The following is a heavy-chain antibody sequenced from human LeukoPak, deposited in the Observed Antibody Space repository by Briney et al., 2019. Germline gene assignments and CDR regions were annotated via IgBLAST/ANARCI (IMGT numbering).Heavy chain of an antibody. CDR3: AKKWKQLWSPNDC. Sequence: PGGSLRLSCAASGFTFSSYAMSWVRQAPGKGLEWVSVISGSGGSTYYADSVKGRFTISRDNSKNTLYLQMNSLRAEDTAVYFCAKKWKQLWSPNDCWGQGTLVTVSS. D-gene: IGHD5-18*01. V-gene: IGHV3-23*01. CDR1: GFTFSSYA. J-gene: IGHJ4*02. CDR2: ISGSGGST.